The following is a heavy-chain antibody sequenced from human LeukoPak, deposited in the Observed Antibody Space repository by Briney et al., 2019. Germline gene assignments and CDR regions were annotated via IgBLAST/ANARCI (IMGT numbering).Heavy chain of an antibody. CDR3: ARDQSSSWYGAFDI. CDR1: GGSISSYY. J-gene: IGHJ3*02. D-gene: IGHD6-13*01. Sequence: SETLSLTCTVSGGSISSYYWIWIRQPPGKGLEWIGYIYYSGSTNYNPSLKSRVTISVDTSKNQFSLKLSSVTAADTAVYYCARDQSSSWYGAFDIWGQGTMVTVSS. V-gene: IGHV4-59*01. CDR2: IYYSGST.